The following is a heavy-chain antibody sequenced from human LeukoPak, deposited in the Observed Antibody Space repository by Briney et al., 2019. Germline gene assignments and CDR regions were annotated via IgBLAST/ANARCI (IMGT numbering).Heavy chain of an antibody. J-gene: IGHJ3*02. CDR2: IYYSGST. Sequence: SETLSLTCTVSGGSISSSSYYWGWIRQPPGEGLEWIGSIYYSGSTYYNPSLKSRVTISVDTSKNQFPLKLSSVTAADTAVYYCARPRDYDFWSGSPSWSDAFDIWGQGTMVTVSS. CDR3: ARPRDYDFWSGSPSWSDAFDI. CDR1: GGSISSSSYY. V-gene: IGHV4-39*01. D-gene: IGHD3-3*01.